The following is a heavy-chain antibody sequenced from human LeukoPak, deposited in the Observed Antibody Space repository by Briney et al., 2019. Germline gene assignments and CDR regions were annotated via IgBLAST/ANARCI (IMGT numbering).Heavy chain of an antibody. CDR1: GFAFNTYA. Sequence: PGGSLRLSCATSGFAFNTYAMHWVRQAPAQGLEWVALIWHDGSHKFYSNSVRGQFTISRDNSKNTVSLQMNNLRPEDTAVYYCAREIFGSGSYPDLWGQGTLVTVSS. J-gene: IGHJ5*02. D-gene: IGHD3-10*01. CDR2: IWHDGSHK. V-gene: IGHV3-33*01. CDR3: AREIFGSGSYPDL.